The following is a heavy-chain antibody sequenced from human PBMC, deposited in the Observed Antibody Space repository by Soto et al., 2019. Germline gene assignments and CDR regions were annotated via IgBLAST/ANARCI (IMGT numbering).Heavy chain of an antibody. J-gene: IGHJ4*02. D-gene: IGHD6-13*01. CDR2: ISYDGSNK. Sequence: QVQLVESGGGVVQPGRSLRLSCAASGFTFSSYAMHWVRQAPGKGLEWVAVISYDGSNKYYADSVKGRFTISRDNSKNTLYLQMNSLRAEDTAVYYCASTKRGIAAADYWGQGTLVTVS. V-gene: IGHV3-30-3*01. CDR1: GFTFSSYA. CDR3: ASTKRGIAAADY.